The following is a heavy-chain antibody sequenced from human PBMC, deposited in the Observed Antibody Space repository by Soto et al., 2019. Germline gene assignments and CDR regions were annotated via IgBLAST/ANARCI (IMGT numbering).Heavy chain of an antibody. CDR1: GFTFSSYW. CDR2: IKQDGSEK. Sequence: EVQLVESGGGLVQPGGSLRLSCAASGFTFSSYWMSWVRQAPGKGLEWVANIKQDGSEKYHVDSVKGRFTISRDNAKNSLYLQMNSLRAEDTAVYYCARDRRRCSGGSCYATYWGQGTLVTVSS. V-gene: IGHV3-7*03. CDR3: ARDRRRCSGGSCYATY. J-gene: IGHJ4*02. D-gene: IGHD2-15*01.